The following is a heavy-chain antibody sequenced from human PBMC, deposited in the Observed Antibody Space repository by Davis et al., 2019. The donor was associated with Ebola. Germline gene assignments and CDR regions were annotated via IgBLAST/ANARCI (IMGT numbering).Heavy chain of an antibody. V-gene: IGHV4-59*12. J-gene: IGHJ5*02. Sequence: PSETLSLTCTVSGGSISSYYWSWIRQPPGKGLEWIGYIYYSGSTNYNPSLKSRVTISVDTSKNQFSLKLSSVTAADTAVYYCARDGAAEGGYRRWGGFDPWGQGTLVTVSS. CDR2: IYYSGST. CDR3: ARDGAAEGGYRRWGGFDP. CDR1: GGSISSYY. D-gene: IGHD5-18*01.